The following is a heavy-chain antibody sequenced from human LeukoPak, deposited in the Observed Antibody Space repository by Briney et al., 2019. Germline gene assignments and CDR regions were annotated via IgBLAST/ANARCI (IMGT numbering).Heavy chain of an antibody. D-gene: IGHD3-22*01. CDR3: ARLVSSGYSDS. Sequence: SETLSLTCTVSGASFSSSTYYWGWIRQPPGKGLEWIGSIYYSGSTKYNPSLRTRVTISVDTSRNQLSLKLRSVTAADTAVYYCARLVSSGYSDSWGQGTLITVSS. V-gene: IGHV4-39*07. CDR2: IYYSGST. CDR1: GASFSSSTYY. J-gene: IGHJ4*02.